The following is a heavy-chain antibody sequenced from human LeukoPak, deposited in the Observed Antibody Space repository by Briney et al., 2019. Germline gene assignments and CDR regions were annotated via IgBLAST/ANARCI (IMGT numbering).Heavy chain of an antibody. D-gene: IGHD2-2*01. V-gene: IGHV1-2*02. J-gene: IGHJ4*02. CDR2: INPNSGDT. CDR1: GYTFTAYF. CDR3: ARDRMGDCAATSCYLAY. Sequence: ASVKVSCKASGYTFTAYFLHWVRQAPGQGLEWMGWINPNSGDTNYAQKFQGRVTMTRDTSTTTAYMELSRLTSDDMAMYYCARDRMGDCAATSCYLAYWGQGTLVTVSS.